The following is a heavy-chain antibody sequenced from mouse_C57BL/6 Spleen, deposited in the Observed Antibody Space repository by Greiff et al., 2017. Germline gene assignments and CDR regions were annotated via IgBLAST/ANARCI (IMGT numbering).Heavy chain of an antibody. V-gene: IGHV1-80*01. D-gene: IGHD1-1*01. CDR3: TRSGYYGSGYYFDH. CDR1: GYAFSSYW. CDR2: IYPGDGDT. J-gene: IGHJ2*01. Sequence: QVQLQQSGAELVKPGASVKISCKASGYAFSSYWMNWVKQRPGKGLEWIGQIYPGDGDTNYTGKFKGKATLTADKSSSTDYMQLSSLTSEDSAVYFGTRSGYYGSGYYFDHWGQGTTLTVSS.